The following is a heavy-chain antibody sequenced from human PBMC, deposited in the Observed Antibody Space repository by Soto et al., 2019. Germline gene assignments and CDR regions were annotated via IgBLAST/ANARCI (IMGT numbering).Heavy chain of an antibody. Sequence: SVKVYFKASGGTFSSYAVSLVRQAPGQGLEWMGGIIPIFGTANYAQKLQGRVTITADESTSTAYMELSSLRSEDTAVYYCASAPRGYTGYDYFDYWGQGTLVTVSS. D-gene: IGHD5-12*01. CDR3: ASAPRGYTGYDYFDY. CDR2: IIPIFGTA. V-gene: IGHV1-69*13. CDR1: GGTFSSYA. J-gene: IGHJ4*02.